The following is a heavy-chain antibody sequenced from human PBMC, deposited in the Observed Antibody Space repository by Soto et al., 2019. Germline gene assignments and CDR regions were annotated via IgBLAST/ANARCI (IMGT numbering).Heavy chain of an antibody. CDR1: GGTFSRYT. CDR3: ASHFTGVLVLGTSPPGGDNFGWDV. J-gene: IGHJ6*02. CDR2: IIPIVDIP. D-gene: IGHD2-8*02. V-gene: IGHV1-69*02. Sequence: VQLVQSGAEVKKPGSSVKVSCKASGGTFSRYTFTWVRQAPGQGPEWMGRIIPIVDIPNYAQKFQGRVTFTAEKSTSTAYMGLSRLTSDDTAVYYCASHFTGVLVLGTSPPGGDNFGWDVWGQGTTVSVS.